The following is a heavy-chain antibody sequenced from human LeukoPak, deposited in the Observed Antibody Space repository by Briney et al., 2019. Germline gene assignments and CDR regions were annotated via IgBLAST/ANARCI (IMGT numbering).Heavy chain of an antibody. Sequence: SETLSLTCTVSGGSISSYYWSWIRQPAGKGLEWIGRIYTSGSTNYNPSLKSRVTMSVDTSKNQFSLKLSSVTAADTAAYYCARDLGSSGWYLSQDYWGQGTLVTVSS. CDR3: ARDLGSSGWYLSQDY. D-gene: IGHD6-19*01. CDR1: GGSISSYY. CDR2: IYTSGST. V-gene: IGHV4-4*07. J-gene: IGHJ4*02.